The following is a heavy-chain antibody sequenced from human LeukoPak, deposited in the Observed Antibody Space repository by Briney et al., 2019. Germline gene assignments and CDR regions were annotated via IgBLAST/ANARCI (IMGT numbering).Heavy chain of an antibody. J-gene: IGHJ4*02. V-gene: IGHV4-34*01. CDR2: INHSGST. D-gene: IGHD6-13*01. CDR1: GGSFSGYY. CDR3: ARGRRWAAAAILY. Sequence: SETLSLTCTVYGGSFSGYYWSWIRQPPGKGLEWIGEINHSGSTNYNPSLKSRVTISVDTSKNQFSLKLSSVTAADTAVYYCARGRRWAAAAILYWGQGTLVTVSS.